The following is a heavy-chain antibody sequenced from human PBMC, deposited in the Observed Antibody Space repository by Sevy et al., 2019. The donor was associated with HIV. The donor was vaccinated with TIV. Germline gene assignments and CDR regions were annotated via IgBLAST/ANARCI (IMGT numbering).Heavy chain of an antibody. D-gene: IGHD4-4*01. J-gene: IGHJ6*02. CDR3: ARESLGTDDYSNYVAYYYYGMDV. V-gene: IGHV1-69*13. Sequence: SVKVSCKASGGTFSSYAISWVRQAPGQGLEWMGGIIPIFGTANYAQKFQGRVTITADESTSTAYMELGSLRSEDTAVYYCARESLGTDDYSNYVAYYYYGMDVWGQGTTVTVSS. CDR1: GGTFSSYA. CDR2: IIPIFGTA.